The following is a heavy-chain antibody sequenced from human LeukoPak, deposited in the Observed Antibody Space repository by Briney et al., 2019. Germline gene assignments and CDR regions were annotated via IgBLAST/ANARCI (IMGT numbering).Heavy chain of an antibody. J-gene: IGHJ6*02. CDR2: ISYSGST. CDR3: VRGGRVVESLFGMDV. D-gene: IGHD3-3*01. CDR1: GGSISTYY. V-gene: IGHV4-59*01. Sequence: SETLSLTCTVSGGSISTYYWCWIRQSPGKGLEWIGYISYSGSTNYNPSLKSRVTISVDRPKNQFSLKLSSVTAADTAVYYCVRGGRVVESLFGMDVWGQGTTVTVSS.